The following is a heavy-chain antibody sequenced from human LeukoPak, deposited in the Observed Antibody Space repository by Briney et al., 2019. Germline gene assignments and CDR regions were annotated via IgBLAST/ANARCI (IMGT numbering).Heavy chain of an antibody. D-gene: IGHD5-12*01. CDR1: GGSFSGYY. V-gene: IGHV4-34*12. Sequence: SETLSLTCAVYGGSFSGYYWSWIRQPPGKGLEWIGEIIHRGSTNYNPSLKSRLTISVDTSKNQFSLKLSSVTAADTAVYYCAREFKIRYSGYDFCETPVDYWGQGTLVTVSS. CDR2: IIHRGST. J-gene: IGHJ4*02. CDR3: AREFKIRYSGYDFCETPVDY.